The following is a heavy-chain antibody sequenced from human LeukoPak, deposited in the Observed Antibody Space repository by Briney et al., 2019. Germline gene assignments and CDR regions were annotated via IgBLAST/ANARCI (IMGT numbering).Heavy chain of an antibody. D-gene: IGHD3-22*01. V-gene: IGHV3-53*01. J-gene: IGHJ6*02. CDR1: GFTVSSNY. CDR3: ARTYDSSGYYYYGMDV. CDR2: IYSGGST. Sequence: GGSLRLSCAASGFTVSSNYMSWVRQAPGKGLEWVSVIYSGGSTYYADSVKGRFTISRDNSKNTLYLQMNSLRAEDTAVYYCARTYDSSGYYYYGMDVWGQGTTVTVSS.